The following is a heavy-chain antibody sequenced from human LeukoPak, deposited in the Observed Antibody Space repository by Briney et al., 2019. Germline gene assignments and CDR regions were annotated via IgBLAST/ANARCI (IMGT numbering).Heavy chain of an antibody. CDR2: INHGGGT. V-gene: IGHV4-34*01. D-gene: IGHD3/OR15-3a*01. Sequence: SETLSLTCAVYGGSFSNYFCSWLRQPPGKGLEWIGEINHGGGTNYNPSLKSRVTISVDTSKNQFSLKLGSVTAADTAVYYCARGLEYDFWSGNYSDGFDVWDQGTMVTVSS. CDR3: ARGLEYDFWSGNYSDGFDV. CDR1: GGSFSNYF. J-gene: IGHJ3*01.